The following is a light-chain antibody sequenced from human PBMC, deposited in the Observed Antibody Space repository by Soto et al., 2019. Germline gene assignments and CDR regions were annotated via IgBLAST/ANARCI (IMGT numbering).Light chain of an antibody. Sequence: QSVLTQPPSVSAAPGQKVTISCSGSSSNIGDSYVSWYLHLPGTVLKLLIFENNKRPSGTPDRFSGSKSGTSATLGITGLQTGDEADYYCGTWDTSLTAWVFGGGTKLTVL. CDR1: SSNIGDSY. CDR3: GTWDTSLTAWV. V-gene: IGLV1-51*02. J-gene: IGLJ3*02. CDR2: ENN.